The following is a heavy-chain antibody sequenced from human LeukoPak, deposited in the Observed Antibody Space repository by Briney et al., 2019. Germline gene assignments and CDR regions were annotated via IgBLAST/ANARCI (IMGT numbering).Heavy chain of an antibody. D-gene: IGHD5-18*01. Sequence: SETLSLTCTVSGGSFSSGSYYWSWIRQPPGKGLEWIGYIYYSGSTNYNPSLKSRVTISVDTSKNQSSLKLSSVTAADTAVYHCAREAMYSYGNNFDYWGQGTLVTVPS. CDR3: AREAMYSYGNNFDY. J-gene: IGHJ4*02. CDR2: IYYSGST. V-gene: IGHV4-61*01. CDR1: GGSFSSGSYY.